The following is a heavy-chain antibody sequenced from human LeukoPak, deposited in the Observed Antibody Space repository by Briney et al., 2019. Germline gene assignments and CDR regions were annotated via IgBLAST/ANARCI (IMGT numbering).Heavy chain of an antibody. V-gene: IGHV4-61*01. Sequence: PSETLSLTCTVSGGSISSGSYYWSWIRQPPGKGLEWIGYIYYSGSTNYNPSLKSRVTISVDTSKNQFSLKLSSVTAADTAVYYCARFSLMATTFDYWGQGTLVTVSS. CDR3: ARFSLMATTFDY. CDR1: GGSISSGSYY. D-gene: IGHD5-24*01. J-gene: IGHJ4*02. CDR2: IYYSGST.